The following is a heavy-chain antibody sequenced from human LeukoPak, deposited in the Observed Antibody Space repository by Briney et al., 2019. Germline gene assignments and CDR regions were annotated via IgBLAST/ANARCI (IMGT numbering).Heavy chain of an antibody. V-gene: IGHV1-69*08. CDR3: ARGMTAPLFDMDV. CDR1: GYTFTGYY. Sequence: ASVKVSCKASGYTFTGYYMHWVRQAPGQGLEWMGRIIPIIGTANYAQKFQGRVTITTDKSTSTAYMELSSLRSEDTAVYYCARGMTAPLFDMDVWGKGTTVTVSS. D-gene: IGHD2-21*01. J-gene: IGHJ6*03. CDR2: IIPIIGTA.